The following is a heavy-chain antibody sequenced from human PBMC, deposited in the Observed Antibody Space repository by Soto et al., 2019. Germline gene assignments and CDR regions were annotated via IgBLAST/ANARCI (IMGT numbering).Heavy chain of an antibody. CDR2: ISAYNGNT. CDR1: GVSIKSRC. V-gene: IGHV1-18*01. D-gene: IGHD3-16*02. J-gene: IGHJ4*02. CDR3: AIIVDKSDN. Sequence: APVEASSKASGVSIKSRCSWWVRQAPGQGLEWMGWISAYNGNTNYAQKLQGRVTMTTDTSTSTAYMELRSLRSDDTAVYYCAIIVDKSDNWGQGTLVTVSS.